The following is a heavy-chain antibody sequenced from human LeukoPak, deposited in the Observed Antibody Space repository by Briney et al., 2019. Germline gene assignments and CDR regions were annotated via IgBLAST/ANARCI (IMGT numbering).Heavy chain of an antibody. CDR1: GYTFTSYG. Sequence: ASVKVSCKASGYTFTSYGISWVRQAPGQGLEWMGWISAYNGNTNYAQKLQGRVTMTTDTSTSTAYMELRSLRSDDTAVYYCARDPTPEYLHAQALYYFDYWGQGTLVTVSS. D-gene: IGHD2/OR15-2a*01. CDR2: ISAYNGNT. V-gene: IGHV1-18*01. J-gene: IGHJ4*02. CDR3: ARDPTPEYLHAQALYYFDY.